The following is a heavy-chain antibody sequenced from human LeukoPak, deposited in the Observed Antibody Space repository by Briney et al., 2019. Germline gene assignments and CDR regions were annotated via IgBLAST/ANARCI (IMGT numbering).Heavy chain of an antibody. CDR1: GGSISSSSYY. J-gene: IGHJ4*02. CDR3: AREGGSYYFDY. Sequence: PSEALSLTCTVSGGSISSSSYYWGWTRQPPGKGLEWIGSIYYSGSTYYNPSLKSRVTISVDTSKNQFSLKLSSVTAADTAVYYCAREGGSYYFDYWGQGTLVTVSS. V-gene: IGHV4-39*02. D-gene: IGHD1-26*01. CDR2: IYYSGST.